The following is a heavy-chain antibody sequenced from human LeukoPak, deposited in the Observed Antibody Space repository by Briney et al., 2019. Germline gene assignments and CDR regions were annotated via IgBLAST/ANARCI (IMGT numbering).Heavy chain of an antibody. V-gene: IGHV1-2*02. CDR1: GYTFTGYY. Sequence: ASVKVSCKASGYTFTGYYMRWVRQAPGQGLEWMGWINPNSGGTNYAQKFQGRVTMTRDTSISTAYMELSRLRSDDTAVYYCARAGIIAVAGTVAFRFDPWGQGTLVTVSS. J-gene: IGHJ5*02. D-gene: IGHD6-19*01. CDR2: INPNSGGT. CDR3: ARAGIIAVAGTVAFRFDP.